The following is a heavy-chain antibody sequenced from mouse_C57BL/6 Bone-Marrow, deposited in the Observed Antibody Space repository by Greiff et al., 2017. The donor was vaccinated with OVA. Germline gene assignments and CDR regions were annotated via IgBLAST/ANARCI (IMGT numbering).Heavy chain of an antibody. J-gene: IGHJ1*03. CDR3: VRHDVYWYFDV. D-gene: IGHD2-3*01. V-gene: IGHV10-1*01. CDR2: IRSKSNNYAT. Sequence: DVQLVESGGGLVQPQGSLKLSCAASGFSFNTYAMNWVRQAPGKGLEWVARIRSKSNNYATYYADSVKDRFTISRDDSESMLYLQMNNLKTEDTAMYYCVRHDVYWYFDVWGTGTTVTVSS. CDR1: GFSFNTYA.